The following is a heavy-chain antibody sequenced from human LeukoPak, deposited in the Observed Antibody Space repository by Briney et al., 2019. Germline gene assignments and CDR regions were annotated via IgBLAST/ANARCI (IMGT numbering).Heavy chain of an antibody. Sequence: GGSLRLSCTASGFTFSAYSMNWVRQAPGKGLEGVSSISISNSYIYYADSVKGRFTISRDNAKNSLYLQMNSLRAEDTAVYYCARELKVSYDFWSGYYTDWGQGTLVTVSS. CDR3: ARELKVSYDFWSGYYTD. D-gene: IGHD3-3*01. CDR1: GFTFSAYS. CDR2: ISISNSYI. V-gene: IGHV3-21*01. J-gene: IGHJ4*02.